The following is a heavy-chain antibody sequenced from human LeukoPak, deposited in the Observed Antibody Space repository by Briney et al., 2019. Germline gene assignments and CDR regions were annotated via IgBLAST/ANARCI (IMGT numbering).Heavy chain of an antibody. V-gene: IGHV3-30-3*01. Sequence: PGGSLRLSCAASGFTFSSYAMHWVRQAPGKGLEWVAVISYDGSNKYYADSVKGRFTISRDNSKNTLYLQMNSLRAEDTAVYYCARDIVVVPAAILSYYNYGMDVWGQGTTVTVSS. CDR1: GFTFSSYA. CDR2: ISYDGSNK. D-gene: IGHD2-2*02. J-gene: IGHJ6*02. CDR3: ARDIVVVPAAILSYYNYGMDV.